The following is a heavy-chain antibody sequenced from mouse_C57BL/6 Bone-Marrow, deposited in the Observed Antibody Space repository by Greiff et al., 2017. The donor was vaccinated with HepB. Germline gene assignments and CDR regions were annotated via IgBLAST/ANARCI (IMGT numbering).Heavy chain of an antibody. J-gene: IGHJ1*03. CDR2: IYPGDGDT. V-gene: IGHV1-80*01. CDR3: AREACYGSSYGWYFDV. CDR1: GYAFSSYW. Sequence: VQLQQSGAELVKPGASVKISCKASGYAFSSYWMNWVKQRPGKGLEWIGQIYPGDGDTNYNGKFKGKATLTADKSSSTAYMQLSSRTSEDSAVYFCAREACYGSSYGWYFDVWGTGTTVTVSS. D-gene: IGHD1-1*01.